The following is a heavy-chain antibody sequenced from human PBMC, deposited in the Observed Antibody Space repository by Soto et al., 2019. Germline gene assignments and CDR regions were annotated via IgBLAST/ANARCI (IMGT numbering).Heavy chain of an antibody. J-gene: IGHJ4*02. V-gene: IGHV3-23*01. CDR1: GFTFSSYA. D-gene: IGHD1-26*01. Sequence: EVQLLESGGGLVQPGGSLRLSCAASGFTFSSYAMSWVRQAPGKGLEWVSAISGSGGSTYYADSVKGRFTISRDNSKHTLYLQMNSLRAEDTAVYYCATNGRSYYYYLDYWGQGTLVTVSS. CDR2: ISGSGGST. CDR3: ATNGRSYYYYLDY.